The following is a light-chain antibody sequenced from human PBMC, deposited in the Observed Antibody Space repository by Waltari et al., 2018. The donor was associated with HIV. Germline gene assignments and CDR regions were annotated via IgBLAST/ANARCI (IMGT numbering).Light chain of an antibody. CDR3: QQYHNWPPWT. J-gene: IGKJ1*01. CDR1: QSVSSN. Sequence: EIVMTQSPATLSVSPGERATLSCRASQSVSSNLAWYQQKPGQPPRLLIYGTSTRTTGIPARFSGSGSGTDFTLTISSLQSEDFAVYYCQQYHNWPPWTFGQGTKVEIK. CDR2: GTS. V-gene: IGKV3-15*01.